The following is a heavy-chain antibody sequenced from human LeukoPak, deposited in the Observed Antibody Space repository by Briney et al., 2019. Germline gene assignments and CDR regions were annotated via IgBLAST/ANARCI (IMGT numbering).Heavy chain of an antibody. J-gene: IGHJ4*02. CDR1: GFTFSSYY. D-gene: IGHD3-16*01. Sequence: PGGSLRLSCAASGFTFSSYYMNWFRQAPGKGLEWVSSISTTSSYIYYADSVKGRFTISRDNAKDSLYLQMNSLRAEDTAVYYCARFVVNVLIEVSEYYFVCWGQGILVSVSS. V-gene: IGHV3-21*01. CDR2: ISTTSSYI. CDR3: ARFVVNVLIEVSEYYFVC.